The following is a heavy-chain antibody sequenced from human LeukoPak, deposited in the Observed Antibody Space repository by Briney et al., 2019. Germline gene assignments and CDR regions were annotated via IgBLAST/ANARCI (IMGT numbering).Heavy chain of an antibody. CDR2: ISYDGSNT. CDR1: GFTFSSYS. J-gene: IGHJ4*02. D-gene: IGHD3-16*01. Sequence: GGSLRLSCAASGFTFSSYSMNWVRQAPGKGLEWVAVISYDGSNTYYADSVKGRFTISRDNSKNTLYLQMNSLRAEDTAVYYCAKDAPLGGDYRGQGTLVTVSS. CDR3: AKDAPLGGDY. V-gene: IGHV3-30*18.